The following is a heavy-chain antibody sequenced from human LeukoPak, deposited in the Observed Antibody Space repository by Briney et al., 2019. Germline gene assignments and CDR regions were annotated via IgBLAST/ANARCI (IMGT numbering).Heavy chain of an antibody. D-gene: IGHD3-22*01. V-gene: IGHV3-15*01. CDR2: IKSKTDGGTT. CDR1: GFTFSNAW. J-gene: IGHJ4*02. Sequence: GGSLRLSCAASGFTFSNAWMSWVRQAPGKGLEWVGRIKSKTDGGTTDYAAPVKGRFTISRDDSKSTLYLQMNSLKTEDTAVYYCTTDIIPYYYDSSGYYYLDYWGQGTLVTVSS. CDR3: TTDIIPYYYDSSGYYYLDY.